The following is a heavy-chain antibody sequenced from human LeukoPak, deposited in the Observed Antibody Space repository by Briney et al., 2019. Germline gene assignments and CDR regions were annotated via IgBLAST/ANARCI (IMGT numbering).Heavy chain of an antibody. CDR2: ISYDGSNK. J-gene: IGHJ4*02. D-gene: IGHD1-26*01. CDR1: GFTFSSYG. Sequence: GGSLRLSCAPSGFTFSSYGMQWVRQAPGKGLEWVAVISYDGSNKYYADSVKGRFTISRDNSKNTLYLQMNSLRAEDTAVYYCATSGIVGATWGEVQSDYWGQGTLVTVSS. CDR3: ATSGIVGATWGEVQSDY. V-gene: IGHV3-30*03.